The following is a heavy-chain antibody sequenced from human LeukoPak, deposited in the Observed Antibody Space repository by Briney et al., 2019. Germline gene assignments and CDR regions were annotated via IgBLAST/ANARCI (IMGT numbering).Heavy chain of an antibody. Sequence: ASVKVSCKASGGTFSSYAISWVRQAPGQGLEWMGGIIPIFGTANYAQKFQGRVTITTDESTSTAYMELSSLRSEDTAVYYCARENGELSLGFDYWGQGTLVTVSS. CDR1: GGTFSSYA. CDR3: ARENGELSLGFDY. V-gene: IGHV1-69*05. CDR2: IIPIFGTA. D-gene: IGHD3-16*02. J-gene: IGHJ4*02.